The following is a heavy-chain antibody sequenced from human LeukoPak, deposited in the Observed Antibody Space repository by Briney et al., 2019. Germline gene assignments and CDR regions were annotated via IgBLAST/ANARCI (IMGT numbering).Heavy chain of an antibody. CDR1: GGSISSSGYY. D-gene: IGHD1-7*01. CDR3: GVQGNSYYFDY. V-gene: IGHV4-39*01. CDR2: VHYSGST. J-gene: IGHJ4*02. Sequence: PSETLSLTCTVSGGSISSSGYYWGWIRQPPGKGLEWIGSVHYSGSTNHNPSLKSRVTISVDTSKNQFPLKLSSVTAADTAVYYCGVQGNSYYFDYWGQGTLVTVSS.